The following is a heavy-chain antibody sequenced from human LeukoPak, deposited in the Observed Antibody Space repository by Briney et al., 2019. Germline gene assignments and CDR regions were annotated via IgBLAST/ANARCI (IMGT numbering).Heavy chain of an antibody. D-gene: IGHD1-26*01. CDR2: IYSSGST. J-gene: IGHJ4*02. Sequence: PGGSLRLSCAASGFTVSSNYMGWVRQAPGKGLEWVSIIYSSGSTYYADSVKGRFTISRDNSKNTLYLQMNSLRAEDTAVYYCARDQFSGSYTFDYWGQGTLVTVSS. CDR1: GFTVSSNY. V-gene: IGHV3-53*01. CDR3: ARDQFSGSYTFDY.